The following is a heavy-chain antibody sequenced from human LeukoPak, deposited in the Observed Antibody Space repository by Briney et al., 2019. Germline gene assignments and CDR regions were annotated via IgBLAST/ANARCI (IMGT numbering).Heavy chain of an antibody. CDR2: INPNSGGT. J-gene: IGHJ4*02. Sequence: ASVKVSCKASGYTSTGYYMHWGRQAPGQGLEWMGWINPNSGGTNYAQKLQGRVTMTRDKSISTAYMELSRLRSDDTAVYYCARHVGNSGSGSYLTYFDYWGQGTLVTVSS. CDR1: GYTSTGYY. V-gene: IGHV1-2*02. CDR3: ARHVGNSGSGSYLTYFDY. D-gene: IGHD3-10*01.